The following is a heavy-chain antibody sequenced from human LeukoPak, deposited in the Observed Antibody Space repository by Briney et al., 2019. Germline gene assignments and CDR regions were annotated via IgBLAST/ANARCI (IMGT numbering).Heavy chain of an antibody. V-gene: IGHV3-21*01. CDR3: AREGSSGWYGTKPYYFDY. CDR2: ISSSSSYI. Sequence: GGSLRLSCAASGFTFSSYSMNWVRQAPGKGLEWVSSISSSSSYIYYADSVKGRFTISRDNTKNSLYLQMNSLRAEDTAVYYCAREGSSGWYGTKPYYFDYWGQGTLVTVSS. CDR1: GFTFSSYS. D-gene: IGHD6-13*01. J-gene: IGHJ4*02.